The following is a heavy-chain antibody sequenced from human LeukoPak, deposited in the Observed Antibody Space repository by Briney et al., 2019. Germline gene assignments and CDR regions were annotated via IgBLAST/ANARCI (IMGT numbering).Heavy chain of an antibody. V-gene: IGHV3-23*01. D-gene: IGHD3-22*01. Sequence: GGSLRLSCAASGFTFSSYAMSWVRQAPGKGLEWVSAISGGGGSTYYADSVKDRFTISRDNSKNTVYLQMHSLRADDTAVYYCAKGSYYYDTSGYFDSWGHGALVTVSS. J-gene: IGHJ4*01. CDR1: GFTFSSYA. CDR2: ISGGGGST. CDR3: AKGSYYYDTSGYFDS.